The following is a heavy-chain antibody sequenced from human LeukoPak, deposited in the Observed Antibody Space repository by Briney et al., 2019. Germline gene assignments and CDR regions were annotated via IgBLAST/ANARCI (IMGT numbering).Heavy chain of an antibody. V-gene: IGHV3-30*01. Sequence: PGGSLRLSCAASGFTFSSYAMHWVRQAPGKGLEWVAVISYDGSNKYYADSVKGRFTISRDNSKNTLYLQMNSLRAEDTAVYYCARDVHSSGYSWFDPWGQGTLVTVSS. CDR1: GFTFSSYA. CDR3: ARDVHSSGYSWFDP. CDR2: ISYDGSNK. J-gene: IGHJ5*02. D-gene: IGHD3-22*01.